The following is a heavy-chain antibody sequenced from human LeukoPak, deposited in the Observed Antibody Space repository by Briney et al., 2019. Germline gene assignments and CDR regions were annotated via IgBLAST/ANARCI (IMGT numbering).Heavy chain of an antibody. D-gene: IGHD4-17*01. CDR1: GVSFNDYY. J-gene: IGHJ4*02. Sequence: PSETLSLTCAVSGVSFNDYYWSWVRQTPGKGLEWIGEINHSGYTNDSPSLKSRVTLSIHTPRKQFSLNLTSVTVADTGIYYCTRMTTGHDYWGQGTLVTVSS. V-gene: IGHV4-34*01. CDR2: INHSGYT. CDR3: TRMTTGHDY.